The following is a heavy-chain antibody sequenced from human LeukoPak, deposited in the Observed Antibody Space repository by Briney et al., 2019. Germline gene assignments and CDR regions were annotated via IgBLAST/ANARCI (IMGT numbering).Heavy chain of an antibody. CDR3: AKDVGYCGSTSCFFSY. V-gene: IGHV3-23*01. CDR1: KFTFSSSA. Sequence: GGSLRLSCAASKFTFSSSAMSWVRQAPGKGLEWVSTVSGSGGATYYAESVKGWFTISRDNSKNTLYLQMNSLRAEDTAVYYCAKDVGYCGSTSCFFSYWGQGTLVTVAS. J-gene: IGHJ4*02. D-gene: IGHD2-2*01. CDR2: VSGSGGAT.